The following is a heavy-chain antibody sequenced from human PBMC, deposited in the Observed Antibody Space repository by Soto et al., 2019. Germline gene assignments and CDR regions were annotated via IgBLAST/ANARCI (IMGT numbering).Heavy chain of an antibody. Sequence: QVQLVQSGAEVKKPGPSVKVSCKASGGTFSSYAISWVRQAPGQGLEWMGGIIPIFGTANYAQKFQGRVTITADESTSTGYMGVSSLRSEDTAVYYCARGVVPAAISYYYYYCMDVWGQGTTVTVSS. CDR2: IIPIFGTA. D-gene: IGHD2-2*01. J-gene: IGHJ6*02. CDR1: GGTFSSYA. CDR3: ARGVVPAAISYYYYYCMDV. V-gene: IGHV1-69*01.